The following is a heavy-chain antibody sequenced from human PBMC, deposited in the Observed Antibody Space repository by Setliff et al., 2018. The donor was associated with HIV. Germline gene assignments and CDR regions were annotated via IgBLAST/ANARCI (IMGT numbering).Heavy chain of an antibody. V-gene: IGHV3-21*01. J-gene: IGHJ3*02. CDR2: LSAESTFI. CDR3: TRDLDLTGGEAFDI. Sequence: GESLKISCVASGFTFSAYTMNWVHQAPGKGLEWVASLSAESTFIYYADSMKGRFTISRDNARNSLYLQMNSLRAEDTAMYYCTRDLDLTGGEAFDIWGQGTMVTVSS. CDR1: GFTFSAYT. D-gene: IGHD3-3*01.